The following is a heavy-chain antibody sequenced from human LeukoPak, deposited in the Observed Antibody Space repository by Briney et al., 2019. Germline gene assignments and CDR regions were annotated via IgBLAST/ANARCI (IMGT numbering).Heavy chain of an antibody. D-gene: IGHD2-15*01. V-gene: IGHV3-48*03. J-gene: IGHJ5*01. Sequence: PGGSLRLSCAASGFTFSSYEMNWVRQAPGKGLEWVSYISSSGSTIYYADSVKGRFTISRDKARNSLYLQMNSLRAEDTAVYYCARAYCSGGSCYFRWFDPWGQGTMVTVSS. CDR3: ARAYCSGGSCYFRWFDP. CDR1: GFTFSSYE. CDR2: ISSSGSTI.